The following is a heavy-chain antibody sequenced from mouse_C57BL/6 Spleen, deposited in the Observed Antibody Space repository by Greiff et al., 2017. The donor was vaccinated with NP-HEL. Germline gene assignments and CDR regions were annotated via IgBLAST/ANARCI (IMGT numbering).Heavy chain of an antibody. CDR2: INPNNGGT. CDR1: GYTFTDYN. Sequence: VQLQQSGPELVKPGASVKIPCKASGYTFTDYNMDWVKQSHGKSLEWIGDINPNNGGTIYNQKFKGKTTFTVDKSSSTAYMELRSLTSEDTAVYYCARGYYRGYFDVWGTGTTVTVSS. CDR3: ARGYYRGYFDV. J-gene: IGHJ1*03. D-gene: IGHD2-14*01. V-gene: IGHV1-18*01.